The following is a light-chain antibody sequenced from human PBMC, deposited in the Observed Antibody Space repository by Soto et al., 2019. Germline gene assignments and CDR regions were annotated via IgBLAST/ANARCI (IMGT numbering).Light chain of an antibody. CDR3: QQFNSYPPPT. CDR1: QGISSA. Sequence: AIQLTQSPSSLSASVGDRVTITCRASQGISSALAWYQQKPGKAPKLLIYDASSLESGVPSRFSGSGSGTDFTLTISRLQPEDFATYYCQQFNSYPPPTFGGGTKVEIK. V-gene: IGKV1-13*02. J-gene: IGKJ4*01. CDR2: DAS.